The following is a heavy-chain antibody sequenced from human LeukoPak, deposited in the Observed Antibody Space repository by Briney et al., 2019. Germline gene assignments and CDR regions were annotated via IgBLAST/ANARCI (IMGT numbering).Heavy chain of an antibody. D-gene: IGHD5-24*01. V-gene: IGHV3-30-3*01. Sequence: GGSLRLSCAASGFTFSSYAMHWVRQAPGKGLEWVAVISYDGSNKYYADSVKGRFTISRDNSKNTLYLQMNSLRAEDTAVYYCVRGGLVEMATPTGYWGQGTLVTVSS. J-gene: IGHJ4*02. CDR3: VRGGLVEMATPTGY. CDR1: GFTFSSYA. CDR2: ISYDGSNK.